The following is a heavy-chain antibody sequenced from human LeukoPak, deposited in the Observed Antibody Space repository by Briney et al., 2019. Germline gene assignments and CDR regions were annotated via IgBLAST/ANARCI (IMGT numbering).Heavy chain of an antibody. CDR1: GFTFSSYA. Sequence: SPSLSCAASGFTFSSYALSWVRQAPGKRLEWGSAISASGGSTYYADSVKGRFTISRDNSKNTLYLQMNSLRADDAAVYYCGRARSGYDFDYWGQGTLVTVSS. CDR3: GRARSGYDFDY. CDR2: ISASGGST. D-gene: IGHD5-12*01. V-gene: IGHV3-23*01. J-gene: IGHJ4*02.